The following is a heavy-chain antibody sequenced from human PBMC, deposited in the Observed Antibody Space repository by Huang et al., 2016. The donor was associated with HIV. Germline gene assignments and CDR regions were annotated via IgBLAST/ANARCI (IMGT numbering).Heavy chain of an antibody. CDR3: ARGGGIQLWLLGYYYMDV. CDR2: ISVYNGNT. V-gene: IGHV1-18*01. D-gene: IGHD5-18*01. Sequence: QVQLVQSGAEVKKPGASVKVSCKASGYTFSSFGISWVRQAPGKGLEWMGRISVYNGNTKFAKKFQARRTMTKDTSESTAYMELRSLRADDTAVYYCARGGGIQLWLLGYYYMDVWGNGTTVTVSS. CDR1: GYTFSSFG. J-gene: IGHJ6*03.